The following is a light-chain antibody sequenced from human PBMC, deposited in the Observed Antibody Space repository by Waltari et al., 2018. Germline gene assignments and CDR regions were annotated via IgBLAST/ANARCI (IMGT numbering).Light chain of an antibody. Sequence: QSVLTQPPSVSAASGQKVTISCSGSTSNIRNTYVSWYQQLPGTAPKLLIYDNNKRPSGIPDRFSGSKSGTSATLGITGLQTGDEAHYYCATWDHSLSAGVFGGGTKLIVL. CDR1: TSNIRNTY. J-gene: IGLJ3*02. V-gene: IGLV1-51*01. CDR2: DNN. CDR3: ATWDHSLSAGV.